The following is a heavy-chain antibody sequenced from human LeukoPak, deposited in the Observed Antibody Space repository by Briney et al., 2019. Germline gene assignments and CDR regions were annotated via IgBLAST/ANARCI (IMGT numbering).Heavy chain of an antibody. J-gene: IGHJ3*02. V-gene: IGHV3-30*01. CDR3: ARAGGITMIREVKVLDAFDI. D-gene: IGHD3-22*01. CDR1: KFTFSTYT. CDR2: ISHDGSKK. Sequence: PGGSLRLSCAASKFTFSTYTLHWVRQAPGKGLKWVAIISHDGSKKYYADSVKGRFTISRDNSKNTLYLQMNSLRAEDTAVYYCARAGGITMIREVKVLDAFDIWGQGTPVTVSS.